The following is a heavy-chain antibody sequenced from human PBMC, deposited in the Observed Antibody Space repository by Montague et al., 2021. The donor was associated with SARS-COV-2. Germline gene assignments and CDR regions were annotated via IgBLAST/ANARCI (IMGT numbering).Heavy chain of an antibody. J-gene: IGHJ4*02. CDR2: VLYNKGT. CDR3: VRHPHYDGFNGRPDF. CDR1: GVSVTDYY. D-gene: IGHD3-16*01. V-gene: IGHV4-59*08. Sequence: SETLSLTCTVSGVSVTDYYYSWIRQHPAKGLEWVGDVLYNKGTNFNPSPKSRVAFSVYTSMNLFSLRLTSVTAADTAFYDCVRHPHYDGFNGRPDFWDQGTLVTVSS.